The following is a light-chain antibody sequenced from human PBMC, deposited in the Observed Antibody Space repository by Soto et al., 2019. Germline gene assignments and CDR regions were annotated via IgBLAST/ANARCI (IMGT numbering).Light chain of an antibody. CDR2: TSS. CDR1: QGISSL. Sequence: DIQMTQSPSSVSASVGDRVTITCRASQGISSLLTWYQQKPGKAPNLLIHTSSSLQSGVPSRFSGSGSGTDFTLTISSLQPEDFATYYCQQANSFPLTFGGGTKVEIK. CDR3: QQANSFPLT. V-gene: IGKV1-12*01. J-gene: IGKJ4*01.